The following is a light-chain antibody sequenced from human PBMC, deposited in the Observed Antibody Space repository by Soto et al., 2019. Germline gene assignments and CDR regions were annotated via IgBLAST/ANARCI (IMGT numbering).Light chain of an antibody. CDR1: QSISSY. CDR2: AAS. CDR3: PQSYSFHWT. J-gene: IGKJ1*01. Sequence: DIQMTRSPSSLSASVGDRVTITGRASQSISSYLNWYQQKPGKAPKFLIFAASSLQSWVPSRFSGTGAWGEWSLSTSSLQPEDFATYYCPQSYSFHWTVGQGPKVDIK. V-gene: IGKV1-39*01.